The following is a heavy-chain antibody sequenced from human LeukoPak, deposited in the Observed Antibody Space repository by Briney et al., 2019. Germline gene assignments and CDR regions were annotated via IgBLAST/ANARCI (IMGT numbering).Heavy chain of an antibody. Sequence: ASVKVSCKASGYTFTSYGISWVRQAPGQGLEWMGWINAYNGNTNYAQKLQGRVTMTTDTSTSTAYMELSSLRSDDTAVYYCARGRTYYGSLSRWFDHWGQGTLVTVSS. D-gene: IGHD3-10*01. CDR3: ARGRTYYGSLSRWFDH. J-gene: IGHJ5*02. CDR1: GYTFTSYG. V-gene: IGHV1-18*01. CDR2: INAYNGNT.